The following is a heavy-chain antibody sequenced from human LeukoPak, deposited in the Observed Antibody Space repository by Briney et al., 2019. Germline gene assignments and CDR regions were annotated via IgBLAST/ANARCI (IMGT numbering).Heavy chain of an antibody. CDR2: IRSKANNYAT. Sequence: GGSLRLSCAASGFTFSGSPIDRVRQASGKGLEWVGRIRSKANNYATEYAASVKGRFTISRDDSKNTAYLQMNSLRSDDTAVYYCIRESIVVIPAATFRLDYYLMDVWGKGTTVTVSS. J-gene: IGHJ6*03. D-gene: IGHD2-2*01. V-gene: IGHV3-73*01. CDR1: GFTFSGSP. CDR3: IRESIVVIPAATFRLDYYLMDV.